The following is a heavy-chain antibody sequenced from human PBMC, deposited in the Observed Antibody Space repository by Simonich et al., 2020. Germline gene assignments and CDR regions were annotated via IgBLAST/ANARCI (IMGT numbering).Heavy chain of an antibody. D-gene: IGHD1-1*01. J-gene: IGHJ3*02. V-gene: IGHV5-51*01. CDR3: ARQLNDFDI. CDR1: GYSFTSYW. Sequence: EVQLVQSGAEVKKPGESLKISCKGSGYSFTSYWIGWVRPMPGKGLEWTVIIYPGDSYTSYRPSVQGQVTISADKSISTAYLQWSSLKASDTAMYYCARQLNDFDIWGQGTMVTVSS. CDR2: IYPGDSYT.